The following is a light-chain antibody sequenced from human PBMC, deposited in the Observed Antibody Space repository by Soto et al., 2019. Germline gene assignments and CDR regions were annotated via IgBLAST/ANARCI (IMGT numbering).Light chain of an antibody. CDR2: DAS. V-gene: IGKV1D-13*01. CDR1: QGISSA. J-gene: IGKJ5*01. CDR3: QHFNNYPIT. Sequence: QSPSSLSASVGDRVTITCRASQGISSALAWYQQRPGKAPKLLIYDASSLESGVPSRFSGSGSGTDFTLTISSLQPEDFATYYCQHFNNYPITFGQGTRLEIK.